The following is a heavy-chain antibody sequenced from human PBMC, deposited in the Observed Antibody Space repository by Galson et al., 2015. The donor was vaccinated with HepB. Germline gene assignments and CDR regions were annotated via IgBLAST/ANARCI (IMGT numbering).Heavy chain of an antibody. J-gene: IGHJ4*02. CDR2: TYYSGST. V-gene: IGHV4-30-4*08. CDR3: ARVAPQPGRPFDY. Sequence: LSLTCTVSGGSISSGGYYWSWIRQPPGKGLEWIGYTYYSGSTSYNYYSGNTNYNPSLKSRVTISVDTSKNQFSLKLSSVTAADTAVYYCARVAPQPGRPFDYWGQGTLVTVSS. D-gene: IGHD2-2*01. CDR1: GGSISSGGYY.